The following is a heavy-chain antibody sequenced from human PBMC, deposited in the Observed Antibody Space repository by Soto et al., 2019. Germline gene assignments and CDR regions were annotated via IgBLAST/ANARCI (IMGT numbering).Heavy chain of an antibody. CDR2: INHSGST. CDR3: ARGNYNFYSYYGMDV. J-gene: IGHJ6*02. CDR1: VGSFSGDY. V-gene: IGHV4-34*01. D-gene: IGHD1-7*01. Sequence: TLSLTCAVYVGSFSGDYWSWMRQPPGKGLEWIGEINHSGSTNYNPSLKSRLTISVETSKNQFSLKLSPVTAADTAVYYCARGNYNFYSYYGMDVWGQGATVTVSS.